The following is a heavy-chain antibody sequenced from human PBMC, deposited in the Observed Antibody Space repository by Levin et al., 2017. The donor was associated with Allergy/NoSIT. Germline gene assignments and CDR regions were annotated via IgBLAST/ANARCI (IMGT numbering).Heavy chain of an antibody. CDR1: GVSITNYY. J-gene: IGHJ4*02. Sequence: PGGSLRLSCTVSGVSITNYYWGWIRQPPGRGLEWIAHPYYSGSTDYNPPLMRRVVVSLDKSKNQFSLRLSSVTAADTAVYYCAKGARYYYDTSGPSNYFDSWGQGTLVTVSS. CDR2: PYYSGST. D-gene: IGHD3-22*01. V-gene: IGHV4-59*01. CDR3: AKGARYYYDTSGPSNYFDS.